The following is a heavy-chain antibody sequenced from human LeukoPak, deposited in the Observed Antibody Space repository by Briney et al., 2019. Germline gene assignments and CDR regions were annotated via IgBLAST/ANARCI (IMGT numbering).Heavy chain of an antibody. D-gene: IGHD2-2*01. J-gene: IGHJ4*02. Sequence: ASVKVSCKASGYTFTGYYMHWVRQAPGQGLEWMGWINPNSGGTNYAQKFQGRVTMTRDTSISTAYMELSRLRSDDTAVYYCARDRVGLVVPAAITYYFDYWGQGTLVTVSS. CDR3: ARDRVGLVVPAAITYYFDY. V-gene: IGHV1-2*02. CDR1: GYTFTGYY. CDR2: INPNSGGT.